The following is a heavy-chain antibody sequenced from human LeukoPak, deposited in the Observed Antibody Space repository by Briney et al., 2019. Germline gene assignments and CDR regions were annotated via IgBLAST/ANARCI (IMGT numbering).Heavy chain of an antibody. J-gene: IGHJ4*02. D-gene: IGHD3-3*01. Sequence: QPGGSLRLSCAASGFTFSNYWMSWVRQAPGKGLEWVANIKQDGSEKYYVDSVKGRFTISKDNAKNSLYLEMNSLRVEDTAVYYCARDESGFYYWGQGTLVTVSS. CDR2: IKQDGSEK. CDR1: GFTFSNYW. CDR3: ARDESGFYY. V-gene: IGHV3-7*01.